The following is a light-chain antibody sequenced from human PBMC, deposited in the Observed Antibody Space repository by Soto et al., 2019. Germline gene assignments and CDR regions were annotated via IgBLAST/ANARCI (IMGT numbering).Light chain of an antibody. CDR3: QQSESTLYP. Sequence: DIQMTQSPSSLSASVGDRVTITCRASQSISSYLNWYQQKPGKAPKLLIYAAASLQSGVPSRFSGSRSETDFTLTISSLQPEEWATDYCQQSESTLYPFGQGTKLEIK. J-gene: IGKJ2*01. CDR2: AAA. CDR1: QSISSY. V-gene: IGKV1-39*01.